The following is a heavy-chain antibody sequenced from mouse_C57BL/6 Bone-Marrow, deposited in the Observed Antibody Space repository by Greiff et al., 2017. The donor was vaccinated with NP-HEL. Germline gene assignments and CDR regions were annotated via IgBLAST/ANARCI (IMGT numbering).Heavy chain of an antibody. J-gene: IGHJ2*01. CDR2: IWPGGGT. V-gene: IGHV2-9-1*01. Sequence: QVQLKQSGPGLVAPSQSLSITCTVSGFSLTSYAISWVRQPPGKGLEWLGVIWPGGGTNYNSALKSRLSISKDNSKSQVFLKMNSLQTDDTARYYCARKEVGDYWGQGTTLTVSS. CDR3: ARKEVGDY. CDR1: GFSLTSYA. D-gene: IGHD1-1*01.